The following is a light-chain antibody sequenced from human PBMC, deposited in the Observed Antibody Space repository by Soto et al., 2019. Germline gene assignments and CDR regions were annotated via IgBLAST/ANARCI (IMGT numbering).Light chain of an antibody. J-gene: IGLJ1*01. V-gene: IGLV1-40*01. CDR2: GNS. CDR1: SSNIGAGYD. CDR3: QPYDSSLSGYV. Sequence: QSVLTQPPSVSGAPGQRVTISCTGSSSNIGAGYDVHWYQQLPGTAPKLLIYGNSNRPSGVPDRFSGSKSGNSASLAITGLXXXXXXDYYCQPYDSSLSGYVFGTGTKLT.